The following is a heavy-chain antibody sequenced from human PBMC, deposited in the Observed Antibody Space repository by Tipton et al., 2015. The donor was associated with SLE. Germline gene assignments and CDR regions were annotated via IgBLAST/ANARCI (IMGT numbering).Heavy chain of an antibody. CDR2: IYYSGST. Sequence: TLSLTCTVSGGSISSSSYYWGWIRQPPGKGLEWIGGIYYSGSTYYNPSLKSRVTISVDTSKNQFSLKLSSVTAADTAVYYCARLGGYCSGGSCFYWYFDLWGRGTLVTVSS. D-gene: IGHD2-15*01. V-gene: IGHV4-39*01. J-gene: IGHJ2*01. CDR3: ARLGGYCSGGSCFYWYFDL. CDR1: GGSISSSSYY.